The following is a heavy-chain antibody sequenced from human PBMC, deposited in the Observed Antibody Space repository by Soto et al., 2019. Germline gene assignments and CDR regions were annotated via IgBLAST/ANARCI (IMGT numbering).Heavy chain of an antibody. V-gene: IGHV3-23*01. CDR3: AKGSSASRPYYFDY. CDR2: ITGSGGST. D-gene: IGHD3-22*01. CDR1: GFTFSTYA. J-gene: IGHJ4*02. Sequence: EVQLLESGGGLVQPGGSLRLSCAASGFTFSTYAMIWVRQAPGKGLEWVSAITGSGGSTYYADSVKGRFTIFRDNSKNTLYLQMNSLRADDTALYYCAKGSSASRPYYFDYWGQGTLVTVSS.